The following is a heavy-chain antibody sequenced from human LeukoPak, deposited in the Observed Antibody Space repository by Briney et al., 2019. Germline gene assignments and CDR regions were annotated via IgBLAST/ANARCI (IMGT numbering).Heavy chain of an antibody. Sequence: ASVKVSCKASGYTFTSYYMHWVRQAPGQGLEWMGWINPNSGGTNYAQKFQGRVTMTRDTSISTAYMELSRLRSDDTAVYYCARADYYDSSGYPVYWGQGTLVTVSS. J-gene: IGHJ4*02. CDR1: GYTFTSYY. CDR2: INPNSGGT. V-gene: IGHV1-2*02. CDR3: ARADYYDSSGYPVY. D-gene: IGHD3-22*01.